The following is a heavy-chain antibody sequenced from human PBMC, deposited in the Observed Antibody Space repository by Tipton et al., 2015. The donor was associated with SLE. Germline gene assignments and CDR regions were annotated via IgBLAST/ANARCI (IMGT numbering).Heavy chain of an antibody. Sequence: TLSLTCTVSGGSISSSSYYWGWICQPPGKGLEWIGSIYYSGSTYYHPSLKSRVTISVDTSKNPFSLKLSSVTAADTAVYYCARSYSNIVGDHLRWFDPLGQVNRVTVSS. V-gene: IGHV4-39*07. J-gene: IGHJ5*02. CDR1: GGSISSSSYY. CDR3: ARSYSNIVGDHLRWFDP. CDR2: IYYSGST. D-gene: IGHD4-11*01.